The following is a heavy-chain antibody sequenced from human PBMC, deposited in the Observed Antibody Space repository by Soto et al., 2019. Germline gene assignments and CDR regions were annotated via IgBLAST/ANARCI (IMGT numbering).Heavy chain of an antibody. Sequence: QVQLQESGPGLVKPSQTLSLTCTVSGGSISSGGYYWTWIRQHPGKGLEWIGYIYYSGSTYYNPPLQRRVTISVDTSKYQFSRKLSSVTAAETAVYYCAGSVFPWGQGTLVTVSS. CDR3: AGSVFP. CDR2: IYYSGST. CDR1: GGSISSGGYY. J-gene: IGHJ5*02. V-gene: IGHV4-31*03.